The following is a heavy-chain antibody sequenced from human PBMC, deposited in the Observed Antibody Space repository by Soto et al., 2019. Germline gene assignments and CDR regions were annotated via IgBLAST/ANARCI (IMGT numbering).Heavy chain of an antibody. V-gene: IGHV1-8*01. CDR3: ARQHDDYWGGSNWFDP. Sequence: QVQLVQSGAEVKKPGASVKVSCKASGYTFTSHKINWVRQATGQGLEWMGWMDPDSGKTAYVQKFQGRVTMTRNTSIGTAYMELNSLRSEDTAMYYCARQHDDYWGGSNWFDPWGQGTLVNVSS. CDR1: GYTFTSHK. D-gene: IGHD3-3*01. CDR2: MDPDSGKT. J-gene: IGHJ5*02.